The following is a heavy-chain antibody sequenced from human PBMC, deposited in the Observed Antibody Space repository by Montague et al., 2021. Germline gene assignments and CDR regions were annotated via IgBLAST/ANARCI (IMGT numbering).Heavy chain of an antibody. J-gene: IGHJ5*02. CDR3: TRSITVVLGLLFDP. CDR2: TYCRSKWYY. V-gene: IGHV6-1*01. CDR1: GDSVSSNRAA. D-gene: IGHD3-10*01. Sequence: CAISGDSVSSNRAAWNWIRQSPSRGLEWLGRTYCRSKWYYDYAVSVKSRITIHPDTSKNQFSLQLNSVTPEDTAVYYCTRSITVVLGLLFDPWGQGTLVTVSS.